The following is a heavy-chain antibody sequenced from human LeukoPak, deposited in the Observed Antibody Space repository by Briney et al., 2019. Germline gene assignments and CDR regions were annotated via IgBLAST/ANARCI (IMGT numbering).Heavy chain of an antibody. Sequence: GRSLRLSCAASGFAFSSYWMHWVRQAPGEGLVWVARITADGSGSNYADSVKGRFTISRDNDKNTLYLQMHSLRAEDTAIYYCARYAVSYGTDWGQGTLVTVSS. D-gene: IGHD3-16*01. J-gene: IGHJ4*02. CDR1: GFAFSSYW. V-gene: IGHV3-74*01. CDR3: ARYAVSYGTD. CDR2: ITADGSGS.